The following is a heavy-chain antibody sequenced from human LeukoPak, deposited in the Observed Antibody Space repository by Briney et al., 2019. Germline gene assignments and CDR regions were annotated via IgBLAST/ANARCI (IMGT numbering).Heavy chain of an antibody. CDR2: ISWTNGII. D-gene: IGHD2-21*01. Sequence: PGRSLRLSCAASGFTFDDYAMHWVRQAPGMGLEWFSGISWTNGIIGYADSVKGRFTISRDNAKNSLYLQMNSLRPEDTALYYCAKDLRGKRAVVSYGMDVWGQGTTVTVSS. J-gene: IGHJ6*02. CDR3: AKDLRGKRAVVSYGMDV. V-gene: IGHV3-9*01. CDR1: GFTFDDYA.